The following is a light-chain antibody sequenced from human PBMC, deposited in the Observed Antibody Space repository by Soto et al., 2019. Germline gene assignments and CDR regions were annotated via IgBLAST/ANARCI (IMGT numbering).Light chain of an antibody. CDR2: GNS. J-gene: IGLJ2*01. Sequence: QSVLTQPPSVSGGPGQRVTISCTGSSSNIGAGYDVHWYQQLPGTAPKLLIYGNSNRPSGVPDRFSGSKSGTSASLAITGLQAEDEADYYCQSYDSSLSALVVFGGGTQLTVL. CDR1: SSNIGAGYD. CDR3: QSYDSSLSALVV. V-gene: IGLV1-40*01.